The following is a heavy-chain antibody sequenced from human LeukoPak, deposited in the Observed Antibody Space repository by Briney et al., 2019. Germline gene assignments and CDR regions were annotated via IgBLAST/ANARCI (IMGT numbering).Heavy chain of an antibody. CDR2: INHSGST. CDR1: GGSFSGYY. CDR3: ARTKAIFGVVIMEYGMDV. Sequence: SETLSLTCAVYGGSFSGYYWSWIRQPPGKGLEWIGEINHSGSTNYNPSLKSRVTISVDTSKNQFSLKLSFVTAADTAVYYCARTKAIFGVVIMEYGMDVWGQGTTVTVSS. J-gene: IGHJ6*02. D-gene: IGHD3-3*01. V-gene: IGHV4-34*01.